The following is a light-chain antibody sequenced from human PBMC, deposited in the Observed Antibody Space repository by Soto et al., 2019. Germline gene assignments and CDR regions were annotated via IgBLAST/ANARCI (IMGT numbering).Light chain of an antibody. Sequence: EIVLTQSPGTLSLSPGERATLSCRASQSLSSNHLAWYQQKPGQAPRLLIYGASSRATGIPDRFSGSGSGTEFTLTINRLEAEDLTVYYCQQYGTSPRTFGPGTKLEIK. CDR3: QQYGTSPRT. V-gene: IGKV3-20*01. CDR1: QSLSSNH. CDR2: GAS. J-gene: IGKJ2*01.